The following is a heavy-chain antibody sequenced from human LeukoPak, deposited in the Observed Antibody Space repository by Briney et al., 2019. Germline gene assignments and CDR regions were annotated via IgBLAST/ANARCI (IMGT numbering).Heavy chain of an antibody. V-gene: IGHV4-34*01. CDR2: INHNGST. CDR1: GGSFSGYY. D-gene: IGHD3-3*01. Sequence: SETLSLTCAVYGGSFSGYYWSWIRQPPGKGLEWIGEINHNGSTNYNPSLKSRVTISVDTSKNQFSLKLSSVTAADTAVYYCARGKVGDFWSGSYYYYGMDVWGQGTTVTVSS. J-gene: IGHJ6*02. CDR3: ARGKVGDFWSGSYYYYGMDV.